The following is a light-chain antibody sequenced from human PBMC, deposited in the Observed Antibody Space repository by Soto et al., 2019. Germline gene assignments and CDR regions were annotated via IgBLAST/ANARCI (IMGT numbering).Light chain of an antibody. V-gene: IGKV3-15*01. Sequence: EIVMTQSPATLSVSPGERATLSCRASQSVSSNLAWYQQKAGQAPRLLIYGASTRATAIPARFSGSGSGTEFNLTISSLQSEDFAVYSCQQYNNWPVTFGPGTKVDIK. J-gene: IGKJ3*01. CDR3: QQYNNWPVT. CDR2: GAS. CDR1: QSVSSN.